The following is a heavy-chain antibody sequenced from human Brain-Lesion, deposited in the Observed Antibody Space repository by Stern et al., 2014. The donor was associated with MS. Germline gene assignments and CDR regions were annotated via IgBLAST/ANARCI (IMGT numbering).Heavy chain of an antibody. Sequence: EVQLVESGGGLVKPGESLRLSCAASGFTSTNAWLSWVRQAPGAGLEGVARIKSKIDGGTTDYAAPVNGRFTISRDDSKNTVYLQMNNLKNEDTAVYYCTTDHDGDFGGYFDCWVQGTLVTVS. CDR3: TTDHDGDFGGYFDC. J-gene: IGHJ4*02. V-gene: IGHV3-15*01. CDR2: IKSKIDGGTT. CDR1: GFTSTNAW. D-gene: IGHD4-17*01.